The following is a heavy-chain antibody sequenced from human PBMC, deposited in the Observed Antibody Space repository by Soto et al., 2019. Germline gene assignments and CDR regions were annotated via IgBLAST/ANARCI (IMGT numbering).Heavy chain of an antibody. Sequence: APVKVSCKASCYTLTSYCISWGRQAPGQRLEWMGWIHAGNGNTKYSQKFQRRVTITRDTSASTAYMELSSLRSEDTAVYYCARAPPSIMMIVVVRHARHLDYWGQGTLVPVAS. J-gene: IGHJ4*02. V-gene: IGHV1-3*01. D-gene: IGHD3-22*01. CDR1: CYTLTSYC. CDR3: ARAPPSIMMIVVVRHARHLDY. CDR2: IHAGNGNT.